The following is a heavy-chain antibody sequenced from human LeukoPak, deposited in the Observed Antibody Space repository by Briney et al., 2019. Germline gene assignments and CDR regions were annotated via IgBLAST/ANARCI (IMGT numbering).Heavy chain of an antibody. CDR3: AKETTVAGFYPYFYY. CDR1: GFTFSSYA. J-gene: IGHJ4*02. D-gene: IGHD6-19*01. V-gene: IGHV3-23*01. CDR2: ISGSGGST. Sequence: GGSLRLSCAASGFTFSSYAMSWVRQAPGKGLEWVSAISGSGGSTYYADSVKGRFTISRDNSKNTLYLQMSSLRAEDTAVYYCAKETTVAGFYPYFYYWGQGTLVTVSS.